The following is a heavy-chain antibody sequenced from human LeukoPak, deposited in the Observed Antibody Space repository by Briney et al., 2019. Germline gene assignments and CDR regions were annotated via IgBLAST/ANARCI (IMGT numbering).Heavy chain of an antibody. J-gene: IGHJ4*02. CDR3: GADVVGATDY. V-gene: IGHV3-30*03. Sequence: GGSLRLSCAASEFTFSNYGMHWVRQAPGKGLEWVAVISYDGSSKCYADSVKGRFTISRDNSKKTLYLQMNSLRPEDTAVYYCGADVVGATDYWGQGTLVTVSS. CDR1: EFTFSNYG. CDR2: ISYDGSSK. D-gene: IGHD1-26*01.